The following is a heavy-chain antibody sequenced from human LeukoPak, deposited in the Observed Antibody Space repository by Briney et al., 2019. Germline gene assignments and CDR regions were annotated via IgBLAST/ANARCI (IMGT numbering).Heavy chain of an antibody. CDR1: GGSFSGYY. CDR2: INHSGST. CDR3: ARIMAPRIAAAGIFDY. Sequence: SETLSLTCAVYGGSFSGYYWSWIRQPPGKGLEWIGEINHSGSTNYNPSLKSRVTISVDTSKNQFSLKLSSVTAADTAVYYCARIMAPRIAAAGIFDYWGQRTLVTVPS. V-gene: IGHV4-34*01. J-gene: IGHJ4*02. D-gene: IGHD6-13*01.